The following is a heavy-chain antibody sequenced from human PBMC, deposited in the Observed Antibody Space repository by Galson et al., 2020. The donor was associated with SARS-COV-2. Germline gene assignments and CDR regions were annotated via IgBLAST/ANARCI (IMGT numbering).Heavy chain of an antibody. Sequence: SETLSHTCTVSGGSISDYYWSWIRRPVGKGLEWIGRIYTNDNTNYDASLRSRVIMSVDTSKNQLSLKLTSVTAADTAVYYCARAGSWFDPWGQGTLVTVSS. J-gene: IGHJ5*02. CDR2: IYTNDNT. CDR3: ARAGSWFDP. CDR1: GGSISDYY. V-gene: IGHV4-4*07.